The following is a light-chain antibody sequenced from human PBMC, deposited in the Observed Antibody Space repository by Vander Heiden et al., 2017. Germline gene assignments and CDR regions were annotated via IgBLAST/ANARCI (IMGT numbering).Light chain of an antibody. CDR3: SSYTSSSSYV. V-gene: IGLV2-14*01. CDR2: DVS. J-gene: IGLJ1*01. CDR1: SNDVGGYNY. Sequence: QSALTQPASVSGSPGQSITISCTGTSNDVGGYNYVSWYQQHPGKAPKLMMYDVSNRPSGVSNRFSGSKSGNTASLTISGLQAEDEADYYCSSYTSSSSYVFGTGTKVTVL.